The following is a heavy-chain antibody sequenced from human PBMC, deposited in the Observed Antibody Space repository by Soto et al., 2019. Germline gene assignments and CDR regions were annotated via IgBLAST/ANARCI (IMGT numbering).Heavy chain of an antibody. Sequence: QVQLVQSGAEVKKPGASVKVSCKASGYTFTSYDINWVRQATGQGLEWMGWMNPNSGNTGYAQKFQSRITRTRKNSISKAYMELSSLRSEDTAVYYCARGRGDFWCSYHVFWGQGTQVIVYS. CDR1: GYTFTSYD. CDR2: MNPNSGNT. CDR3: ARGRGDFWCSYHVF. J-gene: IGHJ4*02. D-gene: IGHD3-3*01. V-gene: IGHV1-8*01.